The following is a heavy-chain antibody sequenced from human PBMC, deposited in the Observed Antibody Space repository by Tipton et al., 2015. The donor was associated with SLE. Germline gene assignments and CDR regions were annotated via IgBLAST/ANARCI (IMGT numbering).Heavy chain of an antibody. V-gene: IGHV4-59*01. CDR3: ARSTATVTPYYFDY. D-gene: IGHD4-17*01. J-gene: IGHJ4*02. CDR1: GGSISSYY. CDR2: IYYSGST. Sequence: TLSLTCTVSGGSISSYYWSWIRQPPGKGLGWIGYIYYSGSTNYNPSLKSRVTISVDTSKNQFSLKLSSVTAADTAVYYCARSTATVTPYYFDYWGQGTLVTVSS.